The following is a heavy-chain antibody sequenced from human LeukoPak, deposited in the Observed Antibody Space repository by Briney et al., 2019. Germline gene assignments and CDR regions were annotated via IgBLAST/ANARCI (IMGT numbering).Heavy chain of an antibody. V-gene: IGHV3-66*02. CDR3: ARDRVDGSGRAFDP. CDR1: GFTVSSNY. D-gene: IGHD3-10*01. CDR2: IYSGGST. J-gene: IGHJ5*02. Sequence: PGGSLRLSCAASGFTVSSNYMSWVRQAPGKGLEWVSVIYSGGSTYYAGSVKGRFTISRDNSKNTLYLQMNSLRAEDTAVYYCARDRVDGSGRAFDPWGQGTLVTVSS.